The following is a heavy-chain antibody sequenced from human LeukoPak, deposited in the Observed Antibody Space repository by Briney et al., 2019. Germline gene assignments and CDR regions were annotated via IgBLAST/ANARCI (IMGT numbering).Heavy chain of an antibody. J-gene: IGHJ4*02. D-gene: IGHD3-10*01. CDR1: GFTFSSYS. CDR2: ISSSSSYI. Sequence: PGGSLRLSCAASGFTFSSYSMNWVRQAPGKGLEWVSSISSSSSYIYYADSVKGRFTISRDNAKNSLYLQMNSLRAEDTAVYYCARGSRRYYYGSGSYGYWGQGTLVTVSS. V-gene: IGHV3-21*01. CDR3: ARGSRRYYYGSGSYGY.